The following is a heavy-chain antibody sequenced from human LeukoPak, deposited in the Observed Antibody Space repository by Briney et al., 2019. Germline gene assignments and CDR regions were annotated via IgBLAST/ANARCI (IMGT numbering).Heavy chain of an antibody. Sequence: PSETLSLTCTLSGGSLSSSSYYWGLIRQPPGKGLEWIGSIFYRGSAYYNPSLKSRVTISVDTSKNQFSLKLSSVTAADTAIYYCARLWLGERPPDFWGRGTLVTVSS. V-gene: IGHV4-39*01. J-gene: IGHJ4*02. CDR3: ARLWLGERPPDF. D-gene: IGHD3-10*01. CDR2: IFYRGSA. CDR1: GGSLSSSSYY.